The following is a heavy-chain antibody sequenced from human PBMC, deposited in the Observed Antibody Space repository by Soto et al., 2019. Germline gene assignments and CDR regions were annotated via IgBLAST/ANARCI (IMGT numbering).Heavy chain of an antibody. Sequence: EVHLVESGGDLVQPGGSLRLSCAASGFTFGIYWMSWVRQAPGKGLEWVANINQGGSESYYVDSAECRFAIARDNARNSLYRQWDGLSAEVTAIYFCAKFAYVNGWIFDGWGHVTLVTVSA. D-gene: IGHD6-19*01. V-gene: IGHV3-7*01. J-gene: IGHJ4*01. CDR2: INQGGSES. CDR3: AKFAYVNGWIFDG. CDR1: GFTFGIYW.